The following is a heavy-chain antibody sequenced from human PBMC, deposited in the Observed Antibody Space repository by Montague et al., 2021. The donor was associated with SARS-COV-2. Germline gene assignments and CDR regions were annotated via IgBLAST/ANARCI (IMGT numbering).Heavy chain of an antibody. CDR3: VKDTYGSFDP. J-gene: IGHJ5*02. V-gene: IGHV3-23*01. CDR2: ITPGGDIP. Sequence: SLRLSCAASGFSFSAYAMSWVRQAQGKGLKWVSAITPGGDIPYYADSVRGRFTISRDNARNTVYLQMDSLRVEDTAVYYCVKDTYGSFDPWGLGTLVTVSS. CDR1: GFSFSAYA. D-gene: IGHD5-24*01.